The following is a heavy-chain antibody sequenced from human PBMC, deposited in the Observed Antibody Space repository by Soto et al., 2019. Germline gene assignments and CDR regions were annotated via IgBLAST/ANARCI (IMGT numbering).Heavy chain of an antibody. D-gene: IGHD3-10*01. J-gene: IGHJ4*02. CDR2: IYYSGST. V-gene: IGHV4-39*01. Sequence: PSETLSLTCTVSGGSISSSSYYWGWIRQPPGKGLEWIGSIYYSGSTYYNPSLKSRVTISVDTSKNQFSLKLSSVTAADTAVYYCARVWFGDFEALDYWGQGTLVTVSS. CDR1: GGSISSSSYY. CDR3: ARVWFGDFEALDY.